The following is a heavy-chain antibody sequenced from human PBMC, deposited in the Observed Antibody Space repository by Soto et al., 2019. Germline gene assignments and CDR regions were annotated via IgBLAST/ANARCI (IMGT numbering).Heavy chain of an antibody. J-gene: IGHJ4*02. CDR3: ASEFRQTYYYDSSGYYCE. Sequence: GASVKVSCKASGGTFSSYAISWVRQAPGQGLEWMGGIIPIFGTANYAQKFQGRVTITADESTSTAYMELSSLRSEDTAVYYCASEFRQTYYYDSSGYYCEWGQGTLVTVSS. CDR2: IIPIFGTA. CDR1: GGTFSSYA. V-gene: IGHV1-69*13. D-gene: IGHD3-22*01.